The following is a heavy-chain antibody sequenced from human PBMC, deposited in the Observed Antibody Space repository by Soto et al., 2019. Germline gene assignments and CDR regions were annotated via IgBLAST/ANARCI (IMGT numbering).Heavy chain of an antibody. CDR3: ARTQDDYGDDAFDI. V-gene: IGHV4-39*01. CDR1: GGSISSSSYY. CDR2: IYYSGST. J-gene: IGHJ3*02. D-gene: IGHD4-17*01. Sequence: PSETLSLTCTVSGGSISSSSYYWGWIRQPPGKGLEWIGSIYYSGSTYYNPSLKSRVTISVDTSKNQFSLKLSSVTAADTAVYYCARTQDDYGDDAFDIWGQGTMVAVSS.